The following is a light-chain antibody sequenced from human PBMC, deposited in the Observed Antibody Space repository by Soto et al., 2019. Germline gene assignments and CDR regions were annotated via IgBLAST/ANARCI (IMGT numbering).Light chain of an antibody. CDR1: SSNIGSNA. V-gene: IGLV2-14*01. Sequence: QSVLTQPPSVSEAPRQRVAISCSGSSSNIGSNAVNWYQQLPGKAPKLMIYEVSNRPSGVSNRFSGSKSGNTASLTISGLQAEDEADYYCSSYTSSSTWVFGGGTKLTVL. CDR2: EVS. CDR3: SSYTSSSTWV. J-gene: IGLJ3*02.